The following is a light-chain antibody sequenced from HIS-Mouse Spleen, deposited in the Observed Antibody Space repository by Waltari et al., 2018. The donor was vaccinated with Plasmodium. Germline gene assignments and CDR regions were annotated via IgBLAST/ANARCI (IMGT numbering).Light chain of an antibody. CDR3: QQYNSYWT. J-gene: IGKJ1*01. V-gene: IGKV1-5*03. CDR1: QSISSW. CDR2: KAS. Sequence: DIQMTQSPSTLSASVGDRVTITCRASQSISSWLAWYQQKPGKAPKLLIYKASSLKSGAPARFSGSGSGTEFTITSSSLQPDDFATDYCQQYNSYWTFGQGTKVEIK.